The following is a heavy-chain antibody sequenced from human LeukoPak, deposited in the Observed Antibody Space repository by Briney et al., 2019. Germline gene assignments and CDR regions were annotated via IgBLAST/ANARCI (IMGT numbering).Heavy chain of an antibody. D-gene: IGHD1-1*01. V-gene: IGHV3-9*01. CDR1: GFTFDDYA. Sequence: QPGRSLRLSCAASGFTFDDYAMHWIRQAPGKGLEWVSGISWNSGSIGYADSVKGRFTISRDNAKNSLYLQMNSLRAEDTALYYCAKDRDSGHNWNGYYYYGMDVWGQGTTVTVSS. CDR3: AKDRDSGHNWNGYYYYGMDV. CDR2: ISWNSGSI. J-gene: IGHJ6*02.